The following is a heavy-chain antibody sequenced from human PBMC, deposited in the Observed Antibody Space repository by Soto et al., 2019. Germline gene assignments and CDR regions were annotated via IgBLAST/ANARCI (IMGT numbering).Heavy chain of an antibody. Sequence: PSETLSLTCTVSGGSISSYYWSWIRQPPGKGLEWIGYIYYSGSTNYNPSLKSRVTISVDTSKNQFSLKLSSVTAADTAVYYCTREGFNGYVPFAYWGQGALVTVSS. V-gene: IGHV4-59*12. CDR3: TREGFNGYVPFAY. CDR2: IYYSGST. J-gene: IGHJ4*02. CDR1: GGSISSYY. D-gene: IGHD5-12*01.